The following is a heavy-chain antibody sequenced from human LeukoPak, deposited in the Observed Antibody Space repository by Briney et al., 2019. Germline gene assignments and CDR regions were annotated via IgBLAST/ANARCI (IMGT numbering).Heavy chain of an antibody. CDR3: ARAKALAARYWYFDL. D-gene: IGHD6-6*01. V-gene: IGHV3-23*01. CDR1: GFTFSSYA. J-gene: IGHJ2*01. CDR2: ISGSGGST. Sequence: GGSLRLSCAASGFTFSSYAMSWVRQAPGKGLEWVSAISGSGGSTYYADSVKGRFTISRDNSKNTLYLQMNSLRAEDTAVYYCARAKALAARYWYFDLWGRGTLVTVSS.